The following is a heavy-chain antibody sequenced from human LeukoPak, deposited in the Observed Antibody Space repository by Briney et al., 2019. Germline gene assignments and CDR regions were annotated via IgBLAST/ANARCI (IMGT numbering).Heavy chain of an antibody. Sequence: PSETLSLTCTVSGGSITSSTYYWSWIRQPPGKGLEWIGNIYYNGNTYYNPSLKSRVSISLDTSKNQFSLQLNSVTAADTAMYYCARDKVEQQLVLGWLDPWGQGTLVTVS. J-gene: IGHJ5*02. D-gene: IGHD6-13*01. CDR2: IYYNGNT. V-gene: IGHV4-39*07. CDR3: ARDKVEQQLVLGWLDP. CDR1: GGSITSSTYY.